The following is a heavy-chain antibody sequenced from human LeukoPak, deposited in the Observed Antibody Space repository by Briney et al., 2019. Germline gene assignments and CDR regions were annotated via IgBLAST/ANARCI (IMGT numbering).Heavy chain of an antibody. CDR3: ARVPSGAAGSGSYYPFDY. J-gene: IGHJ4*02. CDR1: GFTFSDYY. D-gene: IGHD3-10*01. V-gene: IGHV3-11*04. CDR2: ISSSGSTI. Sequence: GGSLRLSCAASGFTFSDYYMSWLRQAPGKGLEWVSYISSSGSTIYYADSVKGRFTISRDNAKNSLYLQMNSLRAEDTAVYYCARVPSGAAGSGSYYPFDYWGQGTLVTVSS.